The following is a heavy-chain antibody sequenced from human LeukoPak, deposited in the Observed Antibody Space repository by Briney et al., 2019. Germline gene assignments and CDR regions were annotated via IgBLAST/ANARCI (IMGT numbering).Heavy chain of an antibody. J-gene: IGHJ4*02. CDR2: ISGSGGST. D-gene: IGHD3-10*01. CDR3: AKDQGSLMVRGVLAY. V-gene: IGHV3-23*01. Sequence: GGSLRLSCAASGFTFSSYAMSWVRQAPGKGLEWVSAISGSGGSTYYADSVKGRFTISRDNSKNTLYLQMNSLRAEDTAVYYCAKDQGSLMVRGVLAYWGQGTLVTVSS. CDR1: GFTFSSYA.